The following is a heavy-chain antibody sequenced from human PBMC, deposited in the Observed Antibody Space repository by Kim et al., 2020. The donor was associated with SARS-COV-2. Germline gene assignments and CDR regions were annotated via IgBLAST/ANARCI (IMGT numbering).Heavy chain of an antibody. D-gene: IGHD3-22*01. CDR2: INPSGGST. Sequence: ASVKVSCKASGYTFTSYYMHWVRQAPGQGLEWMGIINPSGGSTSYAQKFQGRVTMTRDTSTSTVYMELSSLRSEDTAVYYCARGFRDYYYDSSGYYYDWWGGTFDYWAREPWSPSPQ. J-gene: IGHJ4*02. CDR1: GYTFTSYY. V-gene: IGHV1-46*01. CDR3: ARGFRDYYYDSSGYYYDWWGGTFDY.